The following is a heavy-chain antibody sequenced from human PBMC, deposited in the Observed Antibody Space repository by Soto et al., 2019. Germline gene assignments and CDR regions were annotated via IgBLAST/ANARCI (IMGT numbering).Heavy chain of an antibody. CDR3: ASINDFWSGEAYYYYGMDV. J-gene: IGHJ6*02. CDR2: IIPIFGTA. D-gene: IGHD3-3*01. CDR1: GGTFSSYA. V-gene: IGHV1-69*13. Sequence: ASVKVSCKASGGTFSSYAISWVRQAPGQGLEWMGGIIPIFGTANYAQKFQGRVTITADESTSIAYMELSSLRSEDTAVYYCASINDFWSGEAYYYYGMDVWGQGTTVTVSS.